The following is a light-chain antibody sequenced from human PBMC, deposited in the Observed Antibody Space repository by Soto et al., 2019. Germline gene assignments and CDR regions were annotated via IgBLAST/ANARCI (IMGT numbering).Light chain of an antibody. CDR3: MQATQFPQVT. J-gene: IGKJ2*01. V-gene: IGKV3-20*01. CDR1: QSVSSNY. Sequence: DIVLTQSPGTLSLSPGERATVSCRASQSVSSNYLAWYQQKPGQAPGLLIYGASSRATGIPDRFSGSGAGTDFTLKISRVEAEDVGVYYCMQATQFPQVTFGQGTKLEIK. CDR2: GAS.